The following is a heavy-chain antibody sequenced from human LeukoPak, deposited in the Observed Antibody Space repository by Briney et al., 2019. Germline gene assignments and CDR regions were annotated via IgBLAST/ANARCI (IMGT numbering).Heavy chain of an antibody. D-gene: IGHD6-19*01. Sequence: ASVKVSCKASGYTFTSYDINWVRQATGQGLEWMGWMNPNSGNTVYAQKFQGRVTMTRNTSISTAYMELSSLRSEDTAVYYCARSGYSSGSALDYWGQGALVTVSS. J-gene: IGHJ4*02. CDR3: ARSGYSSGSALDY. CDR2: MNPNSGNT. V-gene: IGHV1-8*01. CDR1: GYTFTSYD.